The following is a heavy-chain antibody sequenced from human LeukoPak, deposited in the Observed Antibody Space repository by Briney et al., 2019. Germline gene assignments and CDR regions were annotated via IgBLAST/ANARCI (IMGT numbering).Heavy chain of an antibody. CDR3: ARKTGGYSGYDYRKSSWYYYGMDV. V-gene: IGHV1-18*01. J-gene: IGHJ6*02. CDR2: ISAYNGNT. CDR1: GYTFASYG. Sequence: ASVKVSCKASGYTFASYGISWVRQAPGQGLEWMGWISAYNGNTNYAQKLQGRVTMTTDTSTSTAYMELRSLRSDDTAVYYCARKTGGYSGYDYRKSSWYYYGMDVWGQGTTVTVSS. D-gene: IGHD5-12*01.